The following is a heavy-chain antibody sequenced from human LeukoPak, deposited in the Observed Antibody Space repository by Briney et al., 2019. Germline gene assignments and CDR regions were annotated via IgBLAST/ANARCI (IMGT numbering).Heavy chain of an antibody. Sequence: SETLSLTCTVSGGSISSYYWSWIRQPPGKGLEWIGYIYYSGSTNYNPSLKSRVTISVDTSKNQFSLKLSSVTAADTAVYYCARRYDYVWGSYRPRPPSHFDYWGQGTLVTVSS. D-gene: IGHD3-16*02. J-gene: IGHJ4*02. V-gene: IGHV4-59*12. CDR1: GGSISSYY. CDR2: IYYSGST. CDR3: ARRYDYVWGSYRPRPPSHFDY.